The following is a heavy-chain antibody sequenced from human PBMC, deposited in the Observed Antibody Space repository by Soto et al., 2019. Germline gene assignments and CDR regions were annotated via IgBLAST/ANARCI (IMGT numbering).Heavy chain of an antibody. CDR1: GFTFSSYA. J-gene: IGHJ5*02. V-gene: IGHV3-23*01. CDR2: ISGSGGST. D-gene: IGHD2-2*01. Sequence: PGGSLRLSCAASGFTFSSYAMSWVRQAPGKGLEWVSAISGSGGSTYYADSVKGRFTISRDNSKNTLYLQMNSLRAEDTAVYYCAKPAPPPAAIHNNWFDPWGQGTLVTVSS. CDR3: AKPAPPPAAIHNNWFDP.